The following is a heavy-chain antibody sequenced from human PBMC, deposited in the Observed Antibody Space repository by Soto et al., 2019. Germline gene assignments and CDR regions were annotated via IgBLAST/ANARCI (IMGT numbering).Heavy chain of an antibody. V-gene: IGHV3-23*01. J-gene: IGHJ4*02. D-gene: IGHD2-21*02. CDR1: GFTFSNYA. CDR2: ISSGGGST. CDR3: AKDERGDC. Sequence: GGSLRLSCAASGFTFSNYAMSWVRQAPGKGLEWVSTISSGGGSTYYADSVKGRFTISRDISKTTLYLQMNSLSAEDTAVYYCAKDERGDCWGQGALVTVSS.